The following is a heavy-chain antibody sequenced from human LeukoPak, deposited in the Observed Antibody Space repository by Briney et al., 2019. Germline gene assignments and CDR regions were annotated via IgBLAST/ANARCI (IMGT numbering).Heavy chain of an antibody. D-gene: IGHD3-22*01. CDR1: GVSISSYY. Sequence: PSETLSLTCTVSGVSISSYYWSWIRQPAGKGLEWIGRTYTSGSLNYNPSLQSRVTMSVDTSKNQLSLKLRSVTAADTAVYYGARGGYYYDTSDWGEETLVTVSS. J-gene: IGHJ4*02. CDR3: ARGGYYYDTSD. V-gene: IGHV4-4*07. CDR2: TYTSGSL.